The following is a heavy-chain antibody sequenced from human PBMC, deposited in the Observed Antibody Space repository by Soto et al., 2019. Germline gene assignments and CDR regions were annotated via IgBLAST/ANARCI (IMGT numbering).Heavy chain of an antibody. D-gene: IGHD1-7*01. Sequence: PSETLSLTCTVSGGSISSYYWSWIRQPPGKGLEWIGYIYYSGSTNYNPSLKIRVTISVDTSKNQFSLKLSSVTAADTAVYYCARHSRMYNWNYDFDYWGQGTLVTVSS. V-gene: IGHV4-59*01. CDR1: GGSISSYY. CDR3: ARHSRMYNWNYDFDY. CDR2: IYYSGST. J-gene: IGHJ4*02.